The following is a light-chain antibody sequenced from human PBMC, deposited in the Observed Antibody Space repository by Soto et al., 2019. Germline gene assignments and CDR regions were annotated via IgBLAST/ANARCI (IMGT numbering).Light chain of an antibody. V-gene: IGKV3D-20*02. CDR1: QSVRSSY. CDR2: GAS. CDR3: QQRVKWLT. J-gene: IGKJ4*01. Sequence: ETVLTQAPGTLALSAGEGATLSCRASQSVRSSYLAWYQQKPGQAPRLLIYGASTRATDVPDRFSGSGSGADFTLTISRLEPEDFAVYYCQQRVKWLTFGGGTKVDI.